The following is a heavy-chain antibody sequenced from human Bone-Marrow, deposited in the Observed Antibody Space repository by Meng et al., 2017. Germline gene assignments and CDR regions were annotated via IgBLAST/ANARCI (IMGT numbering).Heavy chain of an antibody. V-gene: IGHV3-21*01. Sequence: GESLKISCAASGFTFSSYSMNWVRQAPGKGLEWVSSISSSSSYIYYADSVKGRFTIPRDNAKNSLYLQMNSLRAEDTAVYYCARARSTYYYYGMDVWGQGTTVTVSS. CDR2: ISSSSSYI. D-gene: IGHD1-26*01. CDR3: ARARSTYYYYGMDV. CDR1: GFTFSSYS. J-gene: IGHJ6*02.